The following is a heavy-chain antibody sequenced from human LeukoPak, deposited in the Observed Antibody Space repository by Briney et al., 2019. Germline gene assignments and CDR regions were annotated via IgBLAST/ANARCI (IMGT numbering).Heavy chain of an antibody. V-gene: IGHV4-59*11. CDR2: IYYSGST. D-gene: IGHD4-17*01. CDR1: GGSISSHY. CDR3: ARDFRDGDSVFYYYYMDV. J-gene: IGHJ6*03. Sequence: SETLSLTCTVSGGSISSHYWSWIRQPPGKGLEWIGYIYYSGSTNCNPSLKSRGTISIDTSKNQFSLKLSSVTAADTAVYYCARDFRDGDSVFYYYYMDVWDKGTTVTVSS.